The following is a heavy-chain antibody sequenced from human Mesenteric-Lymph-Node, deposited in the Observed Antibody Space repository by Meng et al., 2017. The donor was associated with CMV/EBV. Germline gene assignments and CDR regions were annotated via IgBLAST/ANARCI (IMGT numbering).Heavy chain of an antibody. V-gene: IGHV4-38-2*02. CDR1: GGSISSYY. CDR3: ARGLRFIVATACYFDY. D-gene: IGHD5-12*01. CDR2: IYHSGST. J-gene: IGHJ4*02. Sequence: SETLSLTCTVSGGSISSYYWTWIRQPPGKGLEWIGSIYHSGSTYYNPSLKSRVTISVDTSKNQFSLKLSSVTAADTAVYYCARGLRFIVATACYFDYWGQGTLVTVSS.